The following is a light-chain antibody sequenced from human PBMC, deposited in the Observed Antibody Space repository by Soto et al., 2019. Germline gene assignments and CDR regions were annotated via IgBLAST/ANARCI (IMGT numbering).Light chain of an antibody. CDR2: KVS. Sequence: DVVMTQSPLSLPVTLGQPASISCRSSQSLVYSNGNTYLNWFQQRPGQSPRRLIYKVSIRDSGVPDRFSGSGSGTDFTLTISRVEAEDVGVYYCMQGTHLITFGQGTRLEIK. V-gene: IGKV2-30*01. CDR3: MQGTHLIT. J-gene: IGKJ5*01. CDR1: QSLVYSNGNTY.